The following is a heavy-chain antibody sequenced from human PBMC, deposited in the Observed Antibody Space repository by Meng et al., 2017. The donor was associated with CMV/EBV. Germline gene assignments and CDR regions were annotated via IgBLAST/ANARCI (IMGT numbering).Heavy chain of an antibody. J-gene: IGHJ4*02. D-gene: IGHD5-18*01. Sequence: LSLTCAASGFTFSRSWMTWVRKAPGKGLEWVVNINQDGTKIYYVDSVKGRFTVSRDNARNSVYLQLNSLTVEDTAVYYCARIGYTSSSLDYWGRGALVTVSS. CDR3: ARIGYTSSSLDY. CDR1: GFTFSRSW. CDR2: INQDGTKI. V-gene: IGHV3-7*01.